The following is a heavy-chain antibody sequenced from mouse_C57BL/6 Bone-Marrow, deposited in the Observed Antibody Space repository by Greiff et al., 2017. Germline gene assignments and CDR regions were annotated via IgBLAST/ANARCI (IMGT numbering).Heavy chain of an antibody. J-gene: IGHJ1*03. V-gene: IGHV1-82*01. Sequence: QVQLQQSGPELVKPGASVKISCKASGYAFSSSWMNWVKQRPGKGLEWIGRIYPGDGDTNYNGKFKGKATLTADKSSSTAYMQLSSLTSEDSAVCFCARYRLREDYWYFDVWGTGTTVTVSS. CDR3: ARYRLREDYWYFDV. CDR2: IYPGDGDT. CDR1: GYAFSSSW. D-gene: IGHD2-4*01.